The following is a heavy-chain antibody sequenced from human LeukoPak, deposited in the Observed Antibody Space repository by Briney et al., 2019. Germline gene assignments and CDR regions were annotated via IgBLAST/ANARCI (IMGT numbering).Heavy chain of an antibody. CDR3: ARDGPPYYDFWSGYYYY. V-gene: IGHV1-18*01. CDR2: ISAYNGNT. J-gene: IGHJ4*02. D-gene: IGHD3-3*01. Sequence: ASVKVSCKASGYTFTSYGISWVRQAPGQGLEWMGWISAYNGNTNYAQKLQGRVTMTTDTSTSTAYMELRSLRSDDTAVYYCARDGPPYYDFWSGYYYYWGQGTLVTVSS. CDR1: GYTFTSYG.